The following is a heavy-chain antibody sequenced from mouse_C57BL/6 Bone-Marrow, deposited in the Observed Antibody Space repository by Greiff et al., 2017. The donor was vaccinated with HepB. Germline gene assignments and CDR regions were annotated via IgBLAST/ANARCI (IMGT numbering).Heavy chain of an antibody. CDR3: ARGGDYGAYFDY. CDR1: GYTFTSYW. CDR2: IHPNSGST. V-gene: IGHV1-64*01. D-gene: IGHD1-1*02. Sequence: QVQLKQPGAELVKPGASVKLSCKASGYTFTSYWMHWVKQRPGQGLEWIGMIHPNSGSTNYNEKFKSKATLTVDKSSSTAYMQLSSLTSEDSAVYYCARGGDYGAYFDYWGQGTTLTVSS. J-gene: IGHJ2*01.